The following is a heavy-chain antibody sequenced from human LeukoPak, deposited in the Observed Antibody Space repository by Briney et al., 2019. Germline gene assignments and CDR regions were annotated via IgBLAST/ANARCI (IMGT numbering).Heavy chain of an antibody. CDR3: ASWSNYYFDY. J-gene: IGHJ4*02. CDR1: GGSISSYY. D-gene: IGHD4-11*01. Sequence: PSETRSLTCTVSGGSISSYYWSWIRQPPGKGLEWIGYIYYSGSTNYNPSLKSRVTISVDTSKNQFSLKLSSVTAADTAVYYCASWSNYYFDYWGQGTLVTVSS. V-gene: IGHV4-59*01. CDR2: IYYSGST.